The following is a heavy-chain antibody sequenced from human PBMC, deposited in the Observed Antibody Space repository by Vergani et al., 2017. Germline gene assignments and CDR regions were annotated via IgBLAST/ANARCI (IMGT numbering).Heavy chain of an antibody. J-gene: IGHJ4*02. Sequence: QLQLQESGPGLVKPSETLSLTCTVSGGSISSSSYYWGWIRQPPGKGLEWIGSIYYSGSTYYNPALKSRVTISVDTSKNQVSLKLSSVTAADTAVYFCARLGYSSGWRNEYYFDYWGQGTLVTVSS. D-gene: IGHD6-19*01. CDR1: GGSISSSSYY. CDR2: IYYSGST. V-gene: IGHV4-39*01. CDR3: ARLGYSSGWRNEYYFDY.